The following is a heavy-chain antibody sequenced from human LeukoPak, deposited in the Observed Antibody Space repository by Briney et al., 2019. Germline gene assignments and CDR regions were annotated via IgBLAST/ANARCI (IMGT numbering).Heavy chain of an antibody. CDR3: ARGRYVTTRGGAAAGFLDY. J-gene: IGHJ4*02. Sequence: ADPLSLTFTVPDSAIRASSYYGGWIRQPPGKRLGWIWSISSSVRTYYNPSLKSRVTISVDTSKNQFSLKLSSVTAADTAVYYCARGRYVTTRGGAAAGFLDYWGQGTLVTVSS. CDR1: DSAIRASSYY. V-gene: IGHV4-39*07. CDR2: ISSSVRT. D-gene: IGHD6-13*01.